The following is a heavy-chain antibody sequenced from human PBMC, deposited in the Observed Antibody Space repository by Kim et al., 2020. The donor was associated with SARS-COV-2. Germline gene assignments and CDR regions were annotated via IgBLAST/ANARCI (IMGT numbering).Heavy chain of an antibody. CDR1: GFTFSSYA. V-gene: IGHV3-30*04. Sequence: GGSLRLSCAASGFTFSSYAMHWVRQAPGKGLEWVAVISYDGSNKYYADSVKGRFTISRDNSKNTLYLQMNSLRAEDTAVYYCARDGGYSSSWYGALDPWGQGTLVTVSS. J-gene: IGHJ5*02. CDR2: ISYDGSNK. CDR3: ARDGGYSSSWYGALDP. D-gene: IGHD6-13*01.